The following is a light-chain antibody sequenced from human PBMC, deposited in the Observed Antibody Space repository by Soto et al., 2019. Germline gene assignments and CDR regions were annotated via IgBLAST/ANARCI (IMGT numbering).Light chain of an antibody. Sequence: EIQVTQSPSFLSASVGDRVTITCRASQDISNYLVWYQQKPGKAPKPLIYAASTLQSGVPSRFSGSGSGTEFTLTISSLQPEDFATYYCLQLNSYPLTFGPGTKVDI. V-gene: IGKV1-9*01. J-gene: IGKJ3*01. CDR1: QDISNY. CDR2: AAS. CDR3: LQLNSYPLT.